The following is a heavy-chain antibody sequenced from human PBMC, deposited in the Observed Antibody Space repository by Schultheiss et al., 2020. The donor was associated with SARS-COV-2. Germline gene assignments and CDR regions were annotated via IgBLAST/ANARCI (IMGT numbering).Heavy chain of an antibody. CDR1: GLTFSSHG. CDR3: ATDTFYNDRSGYYSFDY. D-gene: IGHD3-22*01. Sequence: GESLKISCAASGLTFSSHGMHWVRQAPGKGLEWVAVIPYDENNKYYADSVKGRFTISRDNSKNTVYLQMNSLRAEDTAVYYCATDTFYNDRSGYYSFDYWGQGTLVTVSS. V-gene: IGHV3-30*02. CDR2: IPYDENNK. J-gene: IGHJ4*02.